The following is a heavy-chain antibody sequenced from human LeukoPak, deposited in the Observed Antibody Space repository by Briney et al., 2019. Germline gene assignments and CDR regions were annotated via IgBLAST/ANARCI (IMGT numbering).Heavy chain of an antibody. V-gene: IGHV3-7*01. J-gene: IGHJ3*02. CDR1: GFTVTTYY. CDR3: ARVLYTHAFDI. Sequence: GGSLRLSCAASGFTVTTYYMSWVRQAPGKGLEWVANIKQDGSEKYYVDSVKGRFTISRDNAKNSLYLQMNSLRAEDTAVYYCARVLYTHAFDIWGQRTMVTVSS. D-gene: IGHD2-2*02. CDR2: IKQDGSEK.